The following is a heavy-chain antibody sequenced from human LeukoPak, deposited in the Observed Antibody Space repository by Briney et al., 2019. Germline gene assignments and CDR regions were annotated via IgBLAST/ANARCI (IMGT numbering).Heavy chain of an antibody. D-gene: IGHD1-1*01. CDR1: GGSISSGGYY. CDR3: ASGDNDPLFDY. V-gene: IGHV4-31*03. CDR2: IYYSGST. J-gene: IGHJ4*02. Sequence: SETLSLTCTVYGGSISSGGYYWSWLRQHPGTGLEWIGSIYYSGSTDYNPSLQGRVTISLDTSRNQFSLKLSSVTAADTAVYYCASGDNDPLFDYWGQGTLVTVSS.